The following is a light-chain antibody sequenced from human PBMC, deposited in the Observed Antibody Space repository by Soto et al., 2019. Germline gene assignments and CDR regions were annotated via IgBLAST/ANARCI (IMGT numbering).Light chain of an antibody. CDR2: DAS. Sequence: DIQMTQSPSTLSASVGDRVTITCRASQSISSWVAWYQQKPGKAPKLLIYDASSLESGVPSRFSGSGSGTEFTLTISSLQPDDFATYYCQHYNSYSEAFGQGTKVELK. J-gene: IGKJ1*01. V-gene: IGKV1-5*01. CDR3: QHYNSYSEA. CDR1: QSISSW.